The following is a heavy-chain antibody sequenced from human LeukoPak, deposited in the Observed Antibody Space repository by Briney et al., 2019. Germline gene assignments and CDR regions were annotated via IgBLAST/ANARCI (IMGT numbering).Heavy chain of an antibody. V-gene: IGHV3-30-3*01. J-gene: IGHJ4*02. CDR3: ARGILGYCSGGSCLNYFDY. D-gene: IGHD2-15*01. Sequence: PGGSLRLSCAASGFTFSSYAMHWVRQAPGKGLEWVAVISYDGSNKYYADSVKGRFTISRDNSKNTLYLQMNSLRAEDTAVYYCARGILGYCSGGSCLNYFDYWGQGTLVTVSS. CDR1: GFTFSSYA. CDR2: ISYDGSNK.